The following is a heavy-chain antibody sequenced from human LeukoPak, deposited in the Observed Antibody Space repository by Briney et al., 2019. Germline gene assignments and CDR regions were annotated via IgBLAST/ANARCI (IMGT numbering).Heavy chain of an antibody. CDR1: GGSFSGYY. J-gene: IGHJ4*02. Sequence: PSETLSLTCAVYGGSFSGYYWSWIRQPPGKGLEWIGEINHSGSTNYNPSLKSRVTISVDTSKNQFSLKLSSVTAADTAVYYCARDGYYGSGSYGLDYWGQGTLVTVSS. D-gene: IGHD3-10*01. V-gene: IGHV4-34*01. CDR3: ARDGYYGSGSYGLDY. CDR2: INHSGST.